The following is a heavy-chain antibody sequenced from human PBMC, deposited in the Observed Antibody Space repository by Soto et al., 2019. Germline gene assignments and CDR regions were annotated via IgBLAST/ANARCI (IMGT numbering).Heavy chain of an antibody. Sequence: QVQLQESGPGLVKPSQILSLTCTVSGDSISSGDYYWSWIRQSPGKDLEWIGYVYYSGTTYYNPALKSRVTVSVDRSKNQFALKLDSVTAADTSVYYCARGDCGGTRCSGWWNVDVWGRGALVTVSS. CDR3: ARGDCGGTRCSGWWNVDV. V-gene: IGHV4-30-4*01. CDR1: GDSISSGDYY. J-gene: IGHJ2*01. D-gene: IGHD2-21*01. CDR2: VYYSGTT.